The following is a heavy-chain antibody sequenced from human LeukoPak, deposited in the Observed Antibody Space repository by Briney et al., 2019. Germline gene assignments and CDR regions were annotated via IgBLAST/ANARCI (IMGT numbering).Heavy chain of an antibody. D-gene: IGHD3-22*01. J-gene: IGHJ2*01. CDR3: ARWDRSAYGYFDL. CDR1: GFIVSGNY. CDR2: IYSGGNK. V-gene: IGHV3-53*01. Sequence: PGGSLRLSCAASGFIVSGNYMSWVRQAPGKGLEWVSFIYSGGNKYYADSVKGRFTISRDNFKNTLYLQMNSLRAEGTAVYYCARWDRSAYGYFDLWGRGTLVTVSS.